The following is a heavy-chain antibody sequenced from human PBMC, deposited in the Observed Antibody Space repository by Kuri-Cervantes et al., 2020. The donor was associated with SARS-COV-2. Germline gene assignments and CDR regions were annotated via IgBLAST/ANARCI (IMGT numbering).Heavy chain of an antibody. D-gene: IGHD3-3*01. CDR1: GFTFDDYA. Sequence: GGSLRLSCAASGFTFDDYAMHWVRQAPGKGLEWVSGISWNSGSIGYADSVKGRFTISRDNSKNTLYLQMNSLRAEDTAVYYCAKETPSLRFFTYFDYWGQGTLVTVSS. J-gene: IGHJ4*02. V-gene: IGHV3-9*01. CDR3: AKETPSLRFFTYFDY. CDR2: ISWNSGSI.